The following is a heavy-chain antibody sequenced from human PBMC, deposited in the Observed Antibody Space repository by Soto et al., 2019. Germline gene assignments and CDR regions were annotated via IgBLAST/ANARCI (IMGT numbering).Heavy chain of an antibody. CDR1: GGSISNSNW. Sequence: QVQLQESGPGLVKPSGTLSLTCGVFGGSISNSNWWTWVRQPPGKGLEWIGEIYHSGSTNYNSSLMRRGTISFDQVNHPFPLKPTSLTAADTAVEFCAHRPIGGGANRGQGTLVTVSS. CDR3: AHRPIGGGAN. CDR2: IYHSGST. D-gene: IGHD2-15*01. V-gene: IGHV4-4*02. J-gene: IGHJ4*02.